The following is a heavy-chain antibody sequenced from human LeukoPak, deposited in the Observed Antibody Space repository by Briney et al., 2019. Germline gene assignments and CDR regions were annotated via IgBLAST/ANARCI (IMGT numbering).Heavy chain of an antibody. D-gene: IGHD6-6*01. V-gene: IGHV4-59*12. Sequence: SETLSLTCTVSGGSISRYYWSWIRQPPGKGLEWIGYKDYSGSTNYNRSLKSRVTISVDTSKNQFSLKLSSVTAADTAVYYCARGGQLVSWGQGTLVTVSS. CDR1: GGSISRYY. CDR3: ARGGQLVS. CDR2: KDYSGST. J-gene: IGHJ4*02.